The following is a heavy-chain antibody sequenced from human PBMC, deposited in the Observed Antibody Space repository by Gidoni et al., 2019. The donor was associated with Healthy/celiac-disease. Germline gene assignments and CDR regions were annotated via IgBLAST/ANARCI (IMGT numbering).Heavy chain of an antibody. CDR1: GFTFSSYG. V-gene: IGHV3-30*02. J-gene: IGHJ4*02. CDR3: AKDLHLEGQWLAPLPDY. D-gene: IGHD6-19*01. CDR2: IRYDGSNK. Sequence: QVQLVESGGGVVQPGGSLRLSCAASGFTFSSYGMHWVRQAPGKGLEWVAFIRYDGSNKYYADSVKGRFTISRDNSKNTLYLQMNSLRAEDTAVYYCAKDLHLEGQWLAPLPDYWGQGTLVTVSS.